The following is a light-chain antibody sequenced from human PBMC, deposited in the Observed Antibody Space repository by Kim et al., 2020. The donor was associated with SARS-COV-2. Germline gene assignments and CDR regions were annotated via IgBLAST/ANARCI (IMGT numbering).Light chain of an antibody. Sequence: LSPEGRATPSCRASQSVSSYLAWYQQKPGQAPRLLIYDASNRATGIPARFSGSGSGTDFTLTISSLEPEDVAVYYCQHRSKWPLTFGGGTKVDIK. CDR1: QSVSSY. CDR3: QHRSKWPLT. V-gene: IGKV3-11*01. CDR2: DAS. J-gene: IGKJ4*01.